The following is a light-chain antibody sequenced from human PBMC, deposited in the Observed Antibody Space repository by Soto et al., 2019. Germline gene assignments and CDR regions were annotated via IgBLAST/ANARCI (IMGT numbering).Light chain of an antibody. CDR2: DVS. J-gene: IGLJ1*01. V-gene: IGLV2-11*01. CDR3: CSYAGSYTFDV. Sequence: QSALTQPRSASGAPGQSVTISCTGTSSDVGGYNYVSWYQQNPGKAPKLMIYDVSKRPSGVPDRSSGSKSGNTDSLTISGLQDEDESDYYCCSYAGSYTFDVFGTGTKLTVL. CDR1: SSDVGGYNY.